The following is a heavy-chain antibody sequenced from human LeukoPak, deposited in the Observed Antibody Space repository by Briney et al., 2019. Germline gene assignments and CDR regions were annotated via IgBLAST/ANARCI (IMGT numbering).Heavy chain of an antibody. CDR3: AKGHSSSWYFEYFQH. D-gene: IGHD6-13*01. CDR1: GFTFSSYA. Sequence: GGSLRLSCAASGFTFSSYAMSWVRQAPGKGLEWVSAISGSGGSTYYADSVKGRFTISRDNSKNTLYLQMNSLRAEDTAVYYCAKGHSSSWYFEYFQHWGQGTLVTVSS. V-gene: IGHV3-23*01. CDR2: ISGSGGST. J-gene: IGHJ1*01.